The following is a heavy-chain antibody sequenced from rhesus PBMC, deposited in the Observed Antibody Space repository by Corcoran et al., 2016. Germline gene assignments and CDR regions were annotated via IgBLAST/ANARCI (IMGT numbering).Heavy chain of an antibody. J-gene: IGHJ4*01. Sequence: QVTLTEAGPALVNPTQTLTLTCTFSGFSLSHSGLDLHWLGPPPGKALACLSSVYLDDNKGYTTSLKSRLNISKYTSKNHVVLTMTNIDPVDTATYYCARRDVWNNGIIDYWGQGVLVTVSS. CDR2: VYLDDNK. D-gene: IGHD1-20*01. CDR3: ARRDVWNNGIIDY. CDR1: GFSLSHSGLD. V-gene: IGHV2S1*01.